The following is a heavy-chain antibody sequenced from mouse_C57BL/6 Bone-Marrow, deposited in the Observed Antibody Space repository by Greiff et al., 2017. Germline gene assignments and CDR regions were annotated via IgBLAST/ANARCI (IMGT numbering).Heavy chain of an antibody. J-gene: IGHJ3*01. CDR3: AIRTWFAD. CDR2: IHSNSGST. V-gene: IGHV1-64*01. CDR1: GYTFTSYW. Sequence: QVQLKQPGAELVQPGASVKLSCKASGYTFTSYWMHWVKQRPGQGLEWIGMIHSNSGSTNYNEKFKSKSTLTVDKSSSTAYMQLSSLTTEDSAVYYCAIRTWFADWGQGTLVTVSA.